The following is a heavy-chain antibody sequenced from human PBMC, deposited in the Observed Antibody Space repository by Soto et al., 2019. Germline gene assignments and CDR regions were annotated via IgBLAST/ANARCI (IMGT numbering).Heavy chain of an antibody. V-gene: IGHV3-73*01. CDR2: IRSKANSYAT. CDR3: TTDSNSSRTIDGFDY. D-gene: IGHD2-2*01. J-gene: IGHJ4*01. Sequence: GGSLRLSCAASGFTFSGSAMHWVRQASGKGLEWVGRIRSKANSYATAYAASVKGRFAISRDDSNNMVYLQMNSLKIEDTAVYYCTTDSNSSRTIDGFDYWGHGTLVTVSS. CDR1: GFTFSGSA.